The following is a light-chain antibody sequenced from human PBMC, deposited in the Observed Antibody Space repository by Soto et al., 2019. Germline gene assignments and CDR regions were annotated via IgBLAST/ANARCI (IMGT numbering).Light chain of an antibody. Sequence: QSVLTQPPSASGSPGQSVAISCTGTSSDIGAYNYVSWYQQHPGKVPKLIIYEVTNRPSGVPDRFSASKSGNTASLTVSGLQAEDEADYYCSSHGGDNNFYLFGNGTKLTVL. CDR1: SSDIGAYNY. CDR3: SSHGGDNNFYL. J-gene: IGLJ1*01. CDR2: EVT. V-gene: IGLV2-8*01.